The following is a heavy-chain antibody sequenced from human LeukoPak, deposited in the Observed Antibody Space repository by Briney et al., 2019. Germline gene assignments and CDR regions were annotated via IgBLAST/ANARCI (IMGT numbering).Heavy chain of an antibody. Sequence: GGSLRLSCAATGFTFSTYEMNWVRQAPGKGLEWVSYISSSGSTIYYADSVKGRFTISRDNAKNSLYLQMNSLRAEDTAVYYRARDPHDYGDYDWGYWGQGTLVTVSS. J-gene: IGHJ4*02. CDR1: GFTFSTYE. V-gene: IGHV3-48*03. D-gene: IGHD4-17*01. CDR3: ARDPHDYGDYDWGY. CDR2: ISSSGSTI.